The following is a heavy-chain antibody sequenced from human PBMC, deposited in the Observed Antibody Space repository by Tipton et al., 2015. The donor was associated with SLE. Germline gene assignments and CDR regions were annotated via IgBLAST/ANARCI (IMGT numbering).Heavy chain of an antibody. CDR1: GGSIRSSRHF. CDR3: ARATDWNLSPDV. CDR2: LYYSGNT. D-gene: IGHD1-7*01. J-gene: IGHJ6*04. V-gene: IGHV4-39*07. Sequence: TLFLTCTVSGGSIRSSRHFWGWIRQPPGKGLEWIGVLYYSGNTYYNPSLGSRLTISVDTSKDQFSLRLTSVTAADTAVYYCARATDWNLSPDVWGKGTTVTVSS.